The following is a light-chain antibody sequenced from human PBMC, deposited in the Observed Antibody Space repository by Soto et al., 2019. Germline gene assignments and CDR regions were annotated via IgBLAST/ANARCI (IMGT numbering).Light chain of an antibody. CDR1: SSDIGAYDL. CDR3: CSYVGATTYV. CDR2: EGI. V-gene: IGLV2-23*01. J-gene: IGLJ1*01. Sequence: QSVLTQPASVSGSPGQSITISCSGTSSDIGAYDLVSWYQQHPGRAPKLIIYEGIKRPSGVSNRFSGSNSGSTASLTISGLQAEDEADYYCCSYVGATTYVFGTGTKVTVL.